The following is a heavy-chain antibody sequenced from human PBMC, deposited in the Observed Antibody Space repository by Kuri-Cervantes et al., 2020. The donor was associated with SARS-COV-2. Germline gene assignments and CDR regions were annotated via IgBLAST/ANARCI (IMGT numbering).Heavy chain of an antibody. CDR2: IKQDGSEK. CDR1: GFTFNTYW. CDR3: AREEVVPAAVRGYFYRYGMGV. Sequence: GGSLRLSCAASGFTFNTYWMTWVRQAPGKGLESVANIKQDGSEKYYVDSVKGRFTISRDNAKNSLYLQMNSLRAEDTAVYYCAREEVVPAAVRGYFYRYGMGVWGQGTTVIVSS. J-gene: IGHJ6*02. V-gene: IGHV3-7*04. D-gene: IGHD2-2*01.